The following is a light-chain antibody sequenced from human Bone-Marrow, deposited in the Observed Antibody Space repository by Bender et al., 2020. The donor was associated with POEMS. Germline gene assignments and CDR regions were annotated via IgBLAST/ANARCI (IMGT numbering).Light chain of an antibody. CDR1: SSNTGSGYD. CDR3: AAWDDSLNGVV. CDR2: GYN. V-gene: IGLV1-40*01. Sequence: QSVLTQPPSVSGAPGQRVTISCTGSSSNTGSGYDINWYQHLPGTAPKLLIYGYNNRPSGVPDRFSGSKSGTSASLAITGLQAEDEGDYYCAAWDDSLNGVVFGGGTKLTVL. J-gene: IGLJ2*01.